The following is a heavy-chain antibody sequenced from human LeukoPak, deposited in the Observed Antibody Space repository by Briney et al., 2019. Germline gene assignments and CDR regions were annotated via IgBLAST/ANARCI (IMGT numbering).Heavy chain of an antibody. CDR2: INADNGNT. V-gene: IGHV1-18*01. J-gene: IGHJ4*02. CDR1: GYTFTSYG. Sequence: ASVKVSCKASGYTFTSYGISWVRQAPGQGLEWMGGINADNGNTNYAQKLQGRVTMTTDTSTSTAYMELRSLRSDDTAVYYCARSYCSGGSCYDYWGQGTLVTVSS. D-gene: IGHD2-15*01. CDR3: ARSYCSGGSCYDY.